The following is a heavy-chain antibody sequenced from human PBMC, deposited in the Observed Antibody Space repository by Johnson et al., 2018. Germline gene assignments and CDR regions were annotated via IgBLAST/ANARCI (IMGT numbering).Heavy chain of an antibody. CDR1: GHTISNYV. D-gene: IGHD6-19*01. CDR2: IIPVFGTG. Sequence: QVQLQESGAEVKKXGSSVKVSCKASGHTISNYVISWVRQAPGQGLEWMGGIIPVFGTGKYAQKFQGRATITADAYTSTVYMEMSSLRSDDTAVYYCARPSPPNNSGGYGDAFDIWGQGTMVTVSS. CDR3: ARPSPPNNSGGYGDAFDI. J-gene: IGHJ3*02. V-gene: IGHV1-69*01.